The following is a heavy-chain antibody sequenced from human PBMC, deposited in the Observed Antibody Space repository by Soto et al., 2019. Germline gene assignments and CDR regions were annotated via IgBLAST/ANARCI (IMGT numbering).Heavy chain of an antibody. CDR3: ARDQVTTWANWFDP. J-gene: IGHJ5*02. CDR2: IYYSGST. D-gene: IGHD4-17*01. Sequence: SETLSLTCTVSGDSISAYSWSWIRQHPGKGLEWIGYIYYSGSTYYNPSLKSRVTISVDTSKNQFSLKLSSVTAADTAVYYCARDQVTTWANWFDPWGQGTLVTVSS. CDR1: GDSISAYS. V-gene: IGHV4-31*03.